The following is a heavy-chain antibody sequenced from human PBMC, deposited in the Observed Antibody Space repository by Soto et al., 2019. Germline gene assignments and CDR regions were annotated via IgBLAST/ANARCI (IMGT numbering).Heavy chain of an antibody. CDR2: INAGNGNT. Sequence: QVQLVQSGAEVKKPGASVKVSCKASGYTFTSYGMHWVRQAPGQRLEWMGWINAGNGNTKYSQKFQDRVTITRDTSASTAYMELSSLRSEDTAVYYCAREFSQGPSFDYWGQGTLVTVSS. CDR1: GYTFTSYG. J-gene: IGHJ4*02. CDR3: AREFSQGPSFDY. V-gene: IGHV1-3*01.